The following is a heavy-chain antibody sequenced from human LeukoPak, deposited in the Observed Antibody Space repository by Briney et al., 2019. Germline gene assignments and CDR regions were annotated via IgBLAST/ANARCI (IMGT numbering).Heavy chain of an antibody. CDR3: AREARFDP. Sequence: PSETLSLTCAVYGGSFSGYYWSWIRQPPGKGLEWIGEINHSGSTNYNPSLKSRVTISVDTSKNQFSLKLSSVTAADTAVYCCAREARFDPWGQGTLVTVSS. J-gene: IGHJ5*02. CDR2: INHSGST. CDR1: GGSFSGYY. V-gene: IGHV4-34*01.